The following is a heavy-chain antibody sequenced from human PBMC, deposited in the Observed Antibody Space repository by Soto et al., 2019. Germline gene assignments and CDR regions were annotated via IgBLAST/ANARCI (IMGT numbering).Heavy chain of an antibody. CDR2: IWHDGSRK. V-gene: IGHV3-33*01. Sequence: QVQLVVSGGGVVQPGRSLRLSCAASGFRNYGMHWVRQAPGKGLEWVALIWHDGSRKHYADSVKGRFTISRDDSKNTVDLQMNSLRADDTAVYYCARDRGEFGSGGSFFDYWGQGTLVTVSS. CDR3: ARDRGEFGSGGSFFDY. D-gene: IGHD3-10*01. CDR1: GFRNYG. J-gene: IGHJ4*02.